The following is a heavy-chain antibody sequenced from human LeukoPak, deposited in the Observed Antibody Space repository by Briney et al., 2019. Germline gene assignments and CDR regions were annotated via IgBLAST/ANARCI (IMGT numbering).Heavy chain of an antibody. D-gene: IGHD2-2*02. CDR1: GYTLTELS. V-gene: IGHV1-24*01. CDR2: FDPEDGET. CDR3: AQNYCSSTSCYKN. J-gene: IGHJ4*02. Sequence: ASVKVSCKVSGYTLTELSMHWVRQAPGKGLEWMGGFDPEDGETIYAQKFQGRVTMTEDTSTSTAYMELRSLRSDDTAVYYCAQNYCSSTSCYKNWGQGTLVTVSS.